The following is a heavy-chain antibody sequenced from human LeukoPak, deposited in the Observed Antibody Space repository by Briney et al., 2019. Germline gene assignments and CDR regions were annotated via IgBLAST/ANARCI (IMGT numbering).Heavy chain of an antibody. Sequence: GSLRLSCAASGFTFSSYWMSWVRQAPGKGLEWIGSIYYSGNTYYNPSLKSRVTISVDTSKNQFSLKLTSVTAADTAVYYCARQEQLVRNIDYWGQGTLVTVSS. J-gene: IGHJ4*02. D-gene: IGHD6-13*01. CDR3: ARQEQLVRNIDY. CDR1: GFTFSSYW. CDR2: IYYSGNT. V-gene: IGHV4-39*01.